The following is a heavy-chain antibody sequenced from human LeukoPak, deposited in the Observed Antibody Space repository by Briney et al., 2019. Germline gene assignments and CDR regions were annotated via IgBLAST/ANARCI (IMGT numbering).Heavy chain of an antibody. CDR2: IIPIFGTA. V-gene: IGHV1-69*13. CDR1: GGTFSSYA. Sequence: EASVKVSCKASGGTFSSYAISWVRQAPGQGLEWMGGIIPIFGTANYAQKFQGRVTITADESTSTAYMELSSLRSEDTAVYYCATPRGRGFYYFDYWGQGTLVTVSS. D-gene: IGHD3-16*01. J-gene: IGHJ4*02. CDR3: ATPRGRGFYYFDY.